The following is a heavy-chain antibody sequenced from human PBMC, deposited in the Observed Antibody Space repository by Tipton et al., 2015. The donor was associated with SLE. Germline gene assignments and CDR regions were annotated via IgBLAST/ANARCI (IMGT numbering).Heavy chain of an antibody. CDR2: IYHSGST. CDR1: GGSISSSSYY. J-gene: IGHJ4*02. D-gene: IGHD6-13*01. Sequence: TLSLTCTVSGGSISSSSYYWGWIRQPPGKGLEWIGSIYHSGSTYYNPSLKSRVTISVDTSKNQFSLKLSSVTAADTAVYYCARCGSSWYAFDYWGQGALVTVSS. V-gene: IGHV4-39*07. CDR3: ARCGSSWYAFDY.